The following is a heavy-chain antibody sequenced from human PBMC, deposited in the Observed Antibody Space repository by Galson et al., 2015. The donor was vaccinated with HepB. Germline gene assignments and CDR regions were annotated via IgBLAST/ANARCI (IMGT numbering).Heavy chain of an antibody. D-gene: IGHD6-6*01. CDR1: GFTFDDHT. CDR3: AKGAYLSSAYLYGMDL. CDR2: VTGSGDRT. Sequence: SLRLSCAASGFTFDDHTMTWVRQAPGKGLEWVSGVTGSGDRTYYADFVKDRFSISRDNSKNNLFLQVNSLRVEDTAVYYCAKGAYLSSAYLYGMDLWGHGTTVIVSS. J-gene: IGHJ6*02. V-gene: IGHV3-23*01.